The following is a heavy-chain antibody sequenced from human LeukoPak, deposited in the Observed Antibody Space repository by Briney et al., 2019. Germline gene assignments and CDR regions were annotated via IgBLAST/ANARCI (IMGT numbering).Heavy chain of an antibody. V-gene: IGHV3-73*01. J-gene: IGHJ5*02. Sequence: GGSLRLSCAASGFTFSGSAMHWVRQASGKGLEWVGRIRSKANSYATAYAASVKGRFTISRDDSKNTAYLQMNSLKTEDTAVYYCTRLVDTAMATWGQGTLVTVSS. CDR2: IRSKANSYAT. CDR3: TRLVDTAMAT. CDR1: GFTFSGSA. D-gene: IGHD5-18*01.